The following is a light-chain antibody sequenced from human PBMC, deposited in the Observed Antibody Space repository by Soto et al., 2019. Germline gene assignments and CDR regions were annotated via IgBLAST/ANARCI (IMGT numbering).Light chain of an antibody. CDR2: QAS. CDR1: QSVGGG. J-gene: IGKJ4*01. V-gene: IGKV1-5*03. CDR3: LQYSTYPFT. Sequence: DIQMTQSPSTLSASVGDRVTITCRASQSVGGGLAWYQQTPGKAPKLLIYQASSLEGGAPSRFSGSGSGADFTLTISSLQSDDFATYYCLQYSTYPFTFGGGTKVEIK.